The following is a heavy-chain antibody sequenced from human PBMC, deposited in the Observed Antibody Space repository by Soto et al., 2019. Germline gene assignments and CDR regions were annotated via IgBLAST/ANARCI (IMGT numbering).Heavy chain of an antibody. Sequence: SETLSLTCAVYGGSFSGFSWNWIRQPPGKGLEWIGEINHSGTSNYNPSHKSRVTILPDTSKNHFSLKLTSVTAADTAVYYCASVAETGTPLRGPYYYYGMDVWGQGTTVTSP. V-gene: IGHV4-34*01. CDR2: INHSGTS. CDR3: ASVAETGTPLRGPYYYYGMDV. D-gene: IGHD1-1*01. J-gene: IGHJ6*02. CDR1: GGSFSGFS.